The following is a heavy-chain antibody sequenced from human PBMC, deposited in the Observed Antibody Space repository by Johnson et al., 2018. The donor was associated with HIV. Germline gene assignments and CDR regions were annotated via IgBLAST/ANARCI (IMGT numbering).Heavy chain of an antibody. CDR2: ISYDGSNK. Sequence: VRPVESGGGVVQPGRSLRLSCAVSGFTFSSYGMHWVRRAPGKGLEWVAVISYDGSNKYYADSVKGRFTISRDNSKNTLYLQMNRLRAEDTAVYYCAKSGFSGSYQGAYDIWGQGTMVTVSS. D-gene: IGHD1-26*01. CDR3: AKSGFSGSYQGAYDI. V-gene: IGHV3-30*18. J-gene: IGHJ3*02. CDR1: GFTFSSYG.